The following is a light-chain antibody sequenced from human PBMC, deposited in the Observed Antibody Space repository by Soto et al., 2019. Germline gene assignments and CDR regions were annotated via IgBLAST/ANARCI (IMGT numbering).Light chain of an antibody. J-gene: IGKJ1*01. CDR3: QHYNHWLWT. Sequence: EIVITQSPGTLSVSPGDTATLSCRARQSVTRNVAWYQQNPGQARRLLIEGASTRATGVPARFSGSGSGTEFTLSISSLQSEDSAVYYCQHYNHWLWTFGQGTRVDI. CDR2: GAS. V-gene: IGKV3-15*01. CDR1: QSVTRN.